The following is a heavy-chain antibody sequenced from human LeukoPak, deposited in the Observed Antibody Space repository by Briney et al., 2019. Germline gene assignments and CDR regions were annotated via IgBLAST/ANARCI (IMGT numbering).Heavy chain of an antibody. J-gene: IGHJ5*02. CDR3: AKDARYCSGGSCYLGAGWFDP. Sequence: PGRSLRLSCAASGFTFDDYATHWVRQAPGKGLEWVSGISWNGGSIGYADSVKGRFTISRDNAKDSLYLQMNSLRAEDTALYYCAKDARYCSGGSCYLGAGWFDPWGQGTLVTVSS. CDR2: ISWNGGSI. V-gene: IGHV3-9*01. D-gene: IGHD2-15*01. CDR1: GFTFDDYA.